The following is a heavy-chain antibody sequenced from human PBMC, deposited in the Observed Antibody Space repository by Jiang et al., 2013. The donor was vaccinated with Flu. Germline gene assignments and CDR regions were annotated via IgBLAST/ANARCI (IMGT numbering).Heavy chain of an antibody. CDR2: ILPMFSTT. V-gene: IGHV1-69*06. J-gene: IGHJ5*02. Sequence: SGAEVKVSCKASGVTFSTYTVNWVRQAPGQGLEWMGRILPMFSTTAYAEKFHDRLTITADTSTNTVYMQLHSLRSEDTAVYYCATQYCRGGNCYSPRKWFDPWGQGTLVTVSS. D-gene: IGHD2-15*01. CDR1: GVTFSTYT. CDR3: ATQYCRGGNCYSPRKWFDP.